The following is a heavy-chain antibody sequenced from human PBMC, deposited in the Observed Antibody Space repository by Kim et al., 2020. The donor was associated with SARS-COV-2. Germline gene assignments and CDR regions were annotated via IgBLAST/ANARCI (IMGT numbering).Heavy chain of an antibody. Sequence: GGSLRLSCAASGFTFSSYGMHWVRQAPGKGLEWVAVISYDGSNKYYADSVKGRFTISRDNSKNTLYLQMNSLRAEDTAVYYCAKEKPAMASRHYYVSSGYPPIDYWGQGTLVTVSS. CDR3: AKEKPAMASRHYYVSSGYPPIDY. V-gene: IGHV3-30*18. CDR2: ISYDGSNK. CDR1: GFTFSSYG. D-gene: IGHD3-22*01. J-gene: IGHJ4*02.